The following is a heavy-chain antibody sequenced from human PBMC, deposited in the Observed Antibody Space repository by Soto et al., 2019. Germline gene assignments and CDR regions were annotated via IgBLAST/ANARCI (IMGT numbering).Heavy chain of an antibody. CDR1: GYTFTSYD. V-gene: IGHV1-8*01. CDR3: AREEKGRYSYYYYGMDV. J-gene: IGHJ6*02. Sequence: ASVKVSCKASGYTFTSYDINWVRQATGQGLEWMGWMNPNSGTTGYAQKFQGRVTMTRNTSISTAYMELSSLRSEDTAVYYCAREEKGRYSYYYYGMDVWGQGTTVTVSS. CDR2: MNPNSGTT.